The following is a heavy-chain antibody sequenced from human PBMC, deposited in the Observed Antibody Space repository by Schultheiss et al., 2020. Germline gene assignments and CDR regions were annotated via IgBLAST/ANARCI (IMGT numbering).Heavy chain of an antibody. D-gene: IGHD2-2*01. Sequence: GGSLRLSCAASGFTFSSYGMHWVRQAPGKGLEWVAVISYDGSNKYYADSVKGRFTISRDNSKNTLYLQMNSLRAEDTAVYYCARDSSSSTSFPGYYGMDVWGQGTTVTVSS. CDR1: GFTFSSYG. CDR3: ARDSSSSTSFPGYYGMDV. J-gene: IGHJ6*02. V-gene: IGHV3-30*03. CDR2: ISYDGSNK.